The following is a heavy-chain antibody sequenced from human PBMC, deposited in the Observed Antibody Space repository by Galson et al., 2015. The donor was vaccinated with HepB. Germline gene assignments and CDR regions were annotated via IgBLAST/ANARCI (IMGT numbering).Heavy chain of an antibody. CDR1: GGSISTNNNY. D-gene: IGHD6-19*01. V-gene: IGHV4-39*07. Sequence: LSLTCTVSGGSISTNNNYWGWLRQPPGKGLEWIGSIYYRGSTYHNPSLKSRVTISVDTSANQFSLKLSSVTAADTAVYYCARDGSAAVAGDAFDVWGQGTMVTVSS. CDR3: ARDGSAAVAGDAFDV. CDR2: IYYRGST. J-gene: IGHJ3*01.